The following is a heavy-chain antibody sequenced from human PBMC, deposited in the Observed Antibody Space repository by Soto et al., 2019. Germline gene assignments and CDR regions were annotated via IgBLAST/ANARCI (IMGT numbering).Heavy chain of an antibody. CDR2: IKSDGTT. CDR3: AKDRGEEGLKFLEWFGGMDV. J-gene: IGHJ6*02. CDR1: GFTVSNHW. V-gene: IGHV3-74*01. Sequence: PGGSLRLSCAASGFTVSNHWMNWVRQAPGKGLVWVSHIKSDGTTSYADPVEGRFTVSRDDAKNTFYLQMNSLRAEDTAVYYCAKDRGEEGLKFLEWFGGMDVWGHGTTVTVSS. D-gene: IGHD3-3*01.